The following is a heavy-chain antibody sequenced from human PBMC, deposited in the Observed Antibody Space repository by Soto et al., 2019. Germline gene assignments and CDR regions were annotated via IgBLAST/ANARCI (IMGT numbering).Heavy chain of an antibody. J-gene: IGHJ6*02. CDR3: ARHSSSSRYYYYGMDV. Sequence: GESLKISCKGSGYNFGNFWIGWVRQMPGKGLEWMGIISPDDSDIKYSPSFQGQITISADRSINTAYLQWSSLKASDTGMYYCARHSSSSRYYYYGMDVWGQGTSVTVSS. D-gene: IGHD6-6*01. V-gene: IGHV5-51*01. CDR1: GYNFGNFW. CDR2: ISPDDSDI.